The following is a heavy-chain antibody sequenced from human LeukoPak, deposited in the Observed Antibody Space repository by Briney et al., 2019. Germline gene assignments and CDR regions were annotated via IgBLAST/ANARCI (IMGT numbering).Heavy chain of an antibody. D-gene: IGHD5-18*01. CDR3: VREARGYHYTYFDY. CDR2: VSSGHHA. Sequence: PGGSLRLSCTASGSTLGGHDMHWVRQTTREGLEWVAAVSSGHHAFYGGSVKGRFTVSREDGKNSLYLQMNSLRAGDTAVYYCVREARGYHYTYFDYWGQGSLVTVSS. CDR1: GSTLGGHD. J-gene: IGHJ4*02. V-gene: IGHV3-13*01.